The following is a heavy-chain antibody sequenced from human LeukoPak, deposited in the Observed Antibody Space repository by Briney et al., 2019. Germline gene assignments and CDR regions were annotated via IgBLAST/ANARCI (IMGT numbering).Heavy chain of an antibody. D-gene: IGHD3-10*01. J-gene: IGHJ4*02. V-gene: IGHV4-39*07. CDR3: ARERGYYYGSGSFDY. CDR2: IYYSGST. CDR1: GGSISSSSYY. Sequence: SETLSLTCTVSGGSISSSSYYWGWIRQPPGKGLEWIGSIYYSGSTYYNPSLKSRVTISVDTSKNQFSLKLSSVTAADTAVYYCARERGYYYGSGSFDYWGQGTLSPSPQ.